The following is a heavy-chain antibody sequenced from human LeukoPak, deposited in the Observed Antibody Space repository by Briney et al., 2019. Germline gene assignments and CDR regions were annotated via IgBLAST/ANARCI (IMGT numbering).Heavy chain of an antibody. CDR2: ISYSGSP. V-gene: IGHV4-39*01. J-gene: IGHJ4*02. CDR3: ARPGGCGSTSCFSHFDS. D-gene: IGHD2-2*01. CDR1: GGSISRNYYY. Sequence: PSETLSLTCTVSGGSISRNYYYWGWIRQPPGKGLEWIGTISYSGSPDYNTSLKSRVTISVDTSKNQFSLRLSSTTAADTAVYYCARPGGCGSTSCFSHFDSWGQGTLVTVSS.